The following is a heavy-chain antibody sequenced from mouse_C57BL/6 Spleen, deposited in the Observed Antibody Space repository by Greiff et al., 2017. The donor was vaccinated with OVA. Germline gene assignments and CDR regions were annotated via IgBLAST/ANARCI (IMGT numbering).Heavy chain of an antibody. Sequence: EVQLVESGPELVKPGASVKISCKASGYTFTDYYMNWVKQSHGKSLEWIGDINPNNGGTSYNQKFKGKATLTVDKSSSTAYMELRSLTSEDSAVYYCARGEIYYDYGGGVGYDFDYWGQGTTLTVSA. CDR2: INPNNGGT. CDR3: ARGEIYYDYGGGVGYDFDY. J-gene: IGHJ2*01. V-gene: IGHV1-26*01. CDR1: GYTFTDYY. D-gene: IGHD2-4*01.